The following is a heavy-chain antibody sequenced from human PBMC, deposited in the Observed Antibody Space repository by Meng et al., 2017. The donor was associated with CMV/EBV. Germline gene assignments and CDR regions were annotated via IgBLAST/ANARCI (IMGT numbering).Heavy chain of an antibody. CDR3: ARTRTYCASTSCYTGGYYFDY. CDR2: INAGNGDT. V-gene: IGHV1-3*01. D-gene: IGHD2-2*02. Sequence: WVRQAPGQRLEWMGWINAGNGDTKSSQKFQGRLTITRDSSASTVYMELSSVRFEDTAVYYCARTRTYCASTSCYTGGYYFDYWGQGTLVTVSS. J-gene: IGHJ4*02.